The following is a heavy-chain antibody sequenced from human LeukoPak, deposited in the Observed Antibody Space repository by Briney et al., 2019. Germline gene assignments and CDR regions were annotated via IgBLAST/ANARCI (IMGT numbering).Heavy chain of an antibody. J-gene: IGHJ6*03. V-gene: IGHV3-9*01. Sequence: GGSLRLSCATSGFTFDDFAMHWVRQAPGKGLEWVSSIIWNSGSIAYADSVKGRFTISRDNAKNSLFLQMNSLRADDTALYYCAKSPKRWLHLDYYFYMDVWGKGTTVTVSS. CDR1: GFTFDDFA. CDR3: AKSPKRWLHLDYYFYMDV. D-gene: IGHD5-24*01. CDR2: IIWNSGSI.